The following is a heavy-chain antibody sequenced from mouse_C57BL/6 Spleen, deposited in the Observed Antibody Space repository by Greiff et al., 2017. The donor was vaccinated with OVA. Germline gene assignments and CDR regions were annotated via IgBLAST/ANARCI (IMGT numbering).Heavy chain of an antibody. Sequence: VQLQQSGPVLVKPGASVKMSCKASGYTFTDYYMNWVKQSHGKSLEWIGVINPYNGGTSYNQKIKGKATLTVDKSSSTAYMELNSLTSEDSAVYYCARYTMVTYYFDYWGQGTTLTVSS. CDR3: ARYTMVTYYFDY. V-gene: IGHV1-19*01. CDR1: GYTFTDYY. J-gene: IGHJ2*01. CDR2: INPYNGGT. D-gene: IGHD2-2*01.